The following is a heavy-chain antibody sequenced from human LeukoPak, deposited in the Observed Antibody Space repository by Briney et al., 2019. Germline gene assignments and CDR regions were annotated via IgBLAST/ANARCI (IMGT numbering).Heavy chain of an antibody. CDR3: AREHYYDSSGYYYDAFDI. J-gene: IGHJ3*02. D-gene: IGHD3-22*01. CDR2: IKQDGSEK. CDR1: GFTFSSYW. Sequence: PGGSLRLSCAASGFTFSSYWMSWVRQAPGKGLEWVANIKQDGSEKYYVDSVKGRFTISRDNAKNSLYLQMNSLRAEDTAVYYCAREHYYDSSGYYYDAFDIWGQGTMVTVSS. V-gene: IGHV3-7*01.